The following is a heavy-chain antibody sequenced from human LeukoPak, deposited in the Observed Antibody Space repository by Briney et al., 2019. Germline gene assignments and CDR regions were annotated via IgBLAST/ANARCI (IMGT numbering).Heavy chain of an antibody. Sequence: GGSLRLSCVASGFTFSAYTMIWVRQAPGKGLEWVSSISSSSSTYIYYADSVKGRFTISRDNAKNSLYLQMNSLRAEDTAVYYCARASSQPGYYESDYYYMDVWGKGTTVTVSS. J-gene: IGHJ6*03. CDR3: ARASSQPGYYESDYYYMDV. CDR2: ISSSSSTYI. D-gene: IGHD3-22*01. CDR1: GFTFSAYT. V-gene: IGHV3-21*01.